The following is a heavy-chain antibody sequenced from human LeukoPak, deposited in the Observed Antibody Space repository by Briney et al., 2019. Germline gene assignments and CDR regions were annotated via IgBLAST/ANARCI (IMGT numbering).Heavy chain of an antibody. CDR2: INPNSGGT. V-gene: IGHV1-2*02. Sequence: ASVKVSCKASGYTFTSYGVSWVRQAPGQGLEWMGWINPNSGGTNYAQKFQGRVTMTRDTSISTAYMELSRLRSDDTAVYYCARSGDMAYDYWGQGTLVTVSS. D-gene: IGHD1-26*01. CDR1: GYTFTSYG. J-gene: IGHJ4*02. CDR3: ARSGDMAYDY.